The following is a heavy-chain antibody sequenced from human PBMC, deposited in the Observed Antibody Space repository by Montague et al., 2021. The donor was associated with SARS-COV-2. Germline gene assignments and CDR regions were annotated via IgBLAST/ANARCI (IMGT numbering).Heavy chain of an antibody. CDR2: IYYTGST. V-gene: IGHV4-39*01. CDR3: ARHPQH. Sequence: SETLSLTCTVSGGSISNSVYYWGWVRQPPGKGLEWIGSIYYTGSTYYNPSLKSRLTISVDTSKNQFSLNLRSMTAADTAVYYCARHPQHWGQGTLVTVSS. CDR1: GGSISNSVYY. J-gene: IGHJ1*01.